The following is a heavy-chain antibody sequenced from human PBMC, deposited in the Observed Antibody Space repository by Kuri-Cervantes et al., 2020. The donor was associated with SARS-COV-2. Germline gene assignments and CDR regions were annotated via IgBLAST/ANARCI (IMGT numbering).Heavy chain of an antibody. CDR1: GGSFSGYY. V-gene: IGHV4-34*01. CDR3: ARGPRWSIAASFDY. CDR2: INHSGST. D-gene: IGHD6-6*01. J-gene: IGHJ4*02. Sequence: ESLKISCAVYGGSFSGYYWSWTRQPPGKGLEWIGEINHSGSTNYNPSLKSRVTISVDTSKNQFSLKLSSVTAADTAVYYCARGPRWSIAASFDYWGQGTLVTVSS.